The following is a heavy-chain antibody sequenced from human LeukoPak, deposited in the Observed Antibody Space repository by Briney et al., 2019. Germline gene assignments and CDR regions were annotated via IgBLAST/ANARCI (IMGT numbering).Heavy chain of an antibody. CDR2: INPNSGGT. CDR1: GYTFTGYY. J-gene: IGHJ5*02. V-gene: IGHV1-2*02. Sequence: GASVKVSCKASGYTFTGYYMHWVRQAPGQGLEWMGWINPNSGGTNYAQTFQGRVTMTRDTSISTAYMELSRLRSDDTAVYYCARDPYGDYNHNWFDPWGQGTLVTVSS. CDR3: ARDPYGDYNHNWFDP. D-gene: IGHD4-17*01.